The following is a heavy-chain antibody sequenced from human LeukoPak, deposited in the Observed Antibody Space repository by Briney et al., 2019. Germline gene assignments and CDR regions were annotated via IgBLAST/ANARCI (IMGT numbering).Heavy chain of an antibody. V-gene: IGHV1-18*01. Sequence: ASVKVSCKASGYTFTSYSISWVRQAPGQGLEWMGWISAYNGNTNYAQKLQGRVTMTTDTSTCTAYMELRSLRSDDTAVYYCARAGYYDFWSGGRYYYYGMDVWGQGTTVTVSS. J-gene: IGHJ6*02. CDR3: ARAGYYDFWSGGRYYYYGMDV. CDR2: ISAYNGNT. CDR1: GYTFTSYS. D-gene: IGHD3-3*01.